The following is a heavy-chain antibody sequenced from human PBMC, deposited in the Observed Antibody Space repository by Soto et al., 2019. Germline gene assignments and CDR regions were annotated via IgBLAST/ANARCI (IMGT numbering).Heavy chain of an antibody. J-gene: IGHJ3*02. Sequence: EASVKVSCKASGYTFTSYGISWVRQAPGQGLEWMGWISAYNGNTNYAQKLQGRVTMTTDTSTSTAYMELRSLRSDDTAVYYCARDILGYSGRPSDAFDIWGQGTMVTVSS. D-gene: IGHD1-26*01. CDR3: ARDILGYSGRPSDAFDI. V-gene: IGHV1-18*01. CDR1: GYTFTSYG. CDR2: ISAYNGNT.